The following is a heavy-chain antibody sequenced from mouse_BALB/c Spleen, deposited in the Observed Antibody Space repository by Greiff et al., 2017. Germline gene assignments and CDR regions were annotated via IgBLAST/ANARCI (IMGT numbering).Heavy chain of an antibody. CDR2: ISSGSSTI. CDR1: GFTFSSFG. V-gene: IGHV5-17*02. D-gene: IGHD2-2*01. J-gene: IGHJ4*01. CDR3: ARRGYGYDSMDY. Sequence: EVQRVESGGGLVQPGGSRKLSCAASGFTFSSFGLHWVRQAPEKGLEWVAYISSGSSTIYYADTVKGRFTISRDNPKNTLFLQMTSLRSEDTAMYYCARRGYGYDSMDYWGQGTSVTVS.